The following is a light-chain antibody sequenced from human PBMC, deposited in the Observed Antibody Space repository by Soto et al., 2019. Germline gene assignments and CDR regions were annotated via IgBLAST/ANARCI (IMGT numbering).Light chain of an antibody. Sequence: DIQLTQSPSTLSASVGDRVTITCRASQSISSWLAWYQQKSGKAPKLLISDASNLERGVPSRFSGSGSGTEFTITISSLQPDDFATYDCQQYNSYSRTFGQGTKVEIK. J-gene: IGKJ1*01. CDR3: QQYNSYSRT. V-gene: IGKV1-5*01. CDR2: DAS. CDR1: QSISSW.